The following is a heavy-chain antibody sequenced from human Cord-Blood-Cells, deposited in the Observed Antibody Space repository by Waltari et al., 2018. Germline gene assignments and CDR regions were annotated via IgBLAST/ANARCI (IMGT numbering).Heavy chain of an antibody. D-gene: IGHD3-16*01. J-gene: IGHJ4*02. CDR1: GFTFSSYE. Sequence: EVQLVESGGGLVQPGGSLRLSCAASGFTFSSYEMTWVRQAPGKGLEWVSYISSSGSTIYYADAVKGRFTISRDNAKNSLYLQMNSLRAEDTAVYYCARVGGQVGYFDYWGQGTLVTVSS. CDR2: ISSSGSTI. CDR3: ARVGGQVGYFDY. V-gene: IGHV3-48*03.